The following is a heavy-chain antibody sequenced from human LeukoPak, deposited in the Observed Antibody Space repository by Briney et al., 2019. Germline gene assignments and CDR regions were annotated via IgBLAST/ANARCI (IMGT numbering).Heavy chain of an antibody. J-gene: IGHJ4*02. CDR3: ARLVVPAAPFDY. V-gene: IGHV4-59*08. D-gene: IGHD2-2*01. CDR1: GGSISSHY. CDR2: IYYSGST. Sequence: SETLSLTCTVSGGSISSHYWSWIRQPPGKGLEWIGYIYYSGSTNYNPSLKSRVTISVDTSKNQFSLKLSSVTAADTAVYYCARLVVPAAPFDYWGQGTLVTVSS.